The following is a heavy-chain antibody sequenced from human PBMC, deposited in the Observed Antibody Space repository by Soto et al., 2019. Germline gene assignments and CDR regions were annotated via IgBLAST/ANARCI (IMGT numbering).Heavy chain of an antibody. CDR3: AKDQVLRYFDWLPSGAFDI. CDR2: FSGSGGST. D-gene: IGHD3-9*01. V-gene: IGHV3-23*01. Sequence: GGSLRLSCAASGFTFSSYAMSWVRQAPGKGLEWVSGFSGSGGSTYYADSVKGRFTISRDNSKNTLYLQMKTLRVEDTAVYYCAKDQVLRYFDWLPSGAFDIWGQGTMVTVSS. CDR1: GFTFSSYA. J-gene: IGHJ3*02.